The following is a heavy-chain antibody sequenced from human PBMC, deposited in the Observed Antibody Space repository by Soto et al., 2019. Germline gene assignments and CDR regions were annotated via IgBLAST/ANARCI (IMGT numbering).Heavy chain of an antibody. CDR1: GFTFSSYG. V-gene: IGHV3-30*18. CDR2: ISYDGSNK. Sequence: QVQLVESGGGVVQPGRSLRLSCAASGFTFSSYGMHRVRQAPGKGLEWVAVISYDGSNKYYADSVKGRFTISRDNSKNTLYLQMNSLRAEDTAVYYCAKDLKAVVPSYYYGMDVWGQGTKVTVSS. J-gene: IGHJ6*02. CDR3: AKDLKAVVPSYYYGMDV.